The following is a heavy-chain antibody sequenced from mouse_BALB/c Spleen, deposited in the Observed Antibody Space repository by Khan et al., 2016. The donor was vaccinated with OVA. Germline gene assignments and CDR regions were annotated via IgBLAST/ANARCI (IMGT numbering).Heavy chain of an antibody. CDR2: ISSSGST. J-gene: IGHJ4*01. Sequence: EVQLQESGPGLVKPSQSLSLTCTVTGYSITSDYVWNWIRQFPGNKLEWMGYISSSGSTNYNPALKSRISFTRDTSKNQFFLQLNSVTTEDTATYYCASDGSRYSYAMDYWGQGTSVTVSS. CDR1: GYSITSDYV. V-gene: IGHV3-2*02. D-gene: IGHD2-3*01. CDR3: ASDGSRYSYAMDY.